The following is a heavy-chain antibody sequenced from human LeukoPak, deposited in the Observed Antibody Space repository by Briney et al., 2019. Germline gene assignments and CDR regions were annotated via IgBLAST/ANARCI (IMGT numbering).Heavy chain of an antibody. CDR1: GGTFSSYA. CDR2: IIPIFGTA. D-gene: IGHD2-2*02. J-gene: IGHJ3*02. V-gene: IGHV1-69*13. Sequence: ASVKVSCKASGGTFSSYAISWVRQAPGQGLEWMGGIIPIFGTANYAQKFQGRVTITADESTSTAYMELSSLRSEDTAVYYCARSPRYCSSTSCYNAFDIWGQETMVTVSS. CDR3: ARSPRYCSSTSCYNAFDI.